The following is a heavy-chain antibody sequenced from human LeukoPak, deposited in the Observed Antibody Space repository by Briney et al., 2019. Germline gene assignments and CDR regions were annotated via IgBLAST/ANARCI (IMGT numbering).Heavy chain of an antibody. D-gene: IGHD5-18*01. CDR3: ARGRGAYSYGKYFDY. CDR1: GGSFSGYY. CDR2: INHSGST. J-gene: IGHJ4*02. V-gene: IGHV4-34*01. Sequence: PSEALSLTCAVHGGSFSGYYWSWIRQPPGKGLEWIGEINHSGSTNYNPSLKSRVTISVDTSKNQFSLKLSSVTAADTAVYYCARGRGAYSYGKYFDYWGQGTLVTVSS.